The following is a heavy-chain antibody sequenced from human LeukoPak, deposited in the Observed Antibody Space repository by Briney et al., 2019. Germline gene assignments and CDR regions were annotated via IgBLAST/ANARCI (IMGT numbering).Heavy chain of an antibody. V-gene: IGHV3-30-3*01. D-gene: IGHD6-19*01. CDR3: ARGVGGGISVAGPDYYYYMDV. J-gene: IGHJ6*03. Sequence: GRSLRLSCGAAGFTFSSYAMHWVRQAPGKELEWVALISYDGSKQYYADSGKGRFTISRDNSKKTLYLQMNSLRRDDTAVYYCARGVGGGISVAGPDYYYYMDVWGKGTTVTVSS. CDR2: ISYDGSKQ. CDR1: GFTFSSYA.